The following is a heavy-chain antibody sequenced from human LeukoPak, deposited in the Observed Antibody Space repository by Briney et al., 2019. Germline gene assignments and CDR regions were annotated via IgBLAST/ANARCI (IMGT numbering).Heavy chain of an antibody. J-gene: IGHJ4*02. Sequence: GASVKVSCKASGYTFTSYGISWVRQAPGQGLEWMGIINPSGGSTSYAQKFQGRVTMTRDMSTSTVYMELSSLRSEDTAVYYRAREVTKVLQYYFDYWGQGTLVTVSS. CDR1: GYTFTSYG. V-gene: IGHV1-46*01. CDR3: AREVTKVLQYYFDY. D-gene: IGHD4-17*01. CDR2: INPSGGST.